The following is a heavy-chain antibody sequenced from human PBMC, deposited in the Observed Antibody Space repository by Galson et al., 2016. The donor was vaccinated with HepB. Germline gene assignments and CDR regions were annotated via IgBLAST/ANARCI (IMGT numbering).Heavy chain of an antibody. D-gene: IGHD5-24*01. CDR2: SIHVFGKT. J-gene: IGHJ6*02. V-gene: IGHV1-69*13. CDR3: ARANTLRDGYNIYDMDV. CDR1: GGTFRSNA. Sequence: SVKVSCKASGGTFRSNAISWVRQAPGQGLEWMGGSIHVFGKTNFAQKFQGRVTITADESTTTAYMELSSLKSEDTAVYYCARANTLRDGYNIYDMDVWGQGTTVTVSS.